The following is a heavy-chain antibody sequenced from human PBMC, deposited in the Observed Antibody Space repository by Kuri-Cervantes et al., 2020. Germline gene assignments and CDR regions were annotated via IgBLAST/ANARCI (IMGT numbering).Heavy chain of an antibody. D-gene: IGHD2-21*01. CDR2: INAGNGNT. CDR1: GYTFTSYA. J-gene: IGHJ4*02. V-gene: IGHV1-3*01. Sequence: ASVKVSCKASGYTFTSYAMHWVRQAPGQRLEWMGWINAGNGNTKYSQKFQDRVTITRDTSASTAYMELSSLRSEDTAVYYCARRHAGIFPERGFDYWGQGTLVTVSS. CDR3: ARRHAGIFPERGFDY.